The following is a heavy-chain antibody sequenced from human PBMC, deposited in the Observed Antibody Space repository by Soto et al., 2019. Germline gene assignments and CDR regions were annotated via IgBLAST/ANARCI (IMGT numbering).Heavy chain of an antibody. CDR2: IKPDGSES. D-gene: IGHD2-21*02. Sequence: EVQLVESGGGLVQPGGSLRLSCVASGFTFSRHYMTWVRQAPGKGLESVAKIKPDGSESYYVDSVRGRFTFSRDNAKISLSLQMNSLRAEDTAVYYCATEEWWRLEFWGQGTLVTVSS. J-gene: IGHJ4*02. CDR3: ATEEWWRLEF. CDR1: GFTFSRHY. V-gene: IGHV3-7*01.